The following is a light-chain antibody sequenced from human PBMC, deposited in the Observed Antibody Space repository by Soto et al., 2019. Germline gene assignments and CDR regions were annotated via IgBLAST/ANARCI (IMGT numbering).Light chain of an antibody. CDR3: QKYNSAPPT. Sequence: DIQMTQSPSSLSASVGDRVTITCRASQGISNYLAWYQQKPGKVPKLLIYAASTLQSGVPSRFSGSGYGSEFTLTIRSLQPEDVATYYCQKYNSAPPTFGQGTKVDIK. V-gene: IGKV1-27*01. J-gene: IGKJ1*01. CDR2: AAS. CDR1: QGISNY.